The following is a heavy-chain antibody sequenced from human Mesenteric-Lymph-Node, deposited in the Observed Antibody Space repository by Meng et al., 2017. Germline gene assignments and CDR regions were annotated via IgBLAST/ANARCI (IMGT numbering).Heavy chain of an antibody. D-gene: IGHD5-18*01. CDR2: IYYGGTT. CDR1: CVSGISGSDS. CDR3: ARGSRGYSYG. V-gene: IGHV4-61*01. Sequence: GQRQEVGPGPVRPSVTLSLAVPVSCVSGISGSDSWSWIRQPPGKGLEWIGYIYYGGTTNYNPSLKSRVTISADTSKNQFSLKLSSVTAADTAVYYCARGSRGYSYGWGQGTLVTVSS. J-gene: IGHJ4*02.